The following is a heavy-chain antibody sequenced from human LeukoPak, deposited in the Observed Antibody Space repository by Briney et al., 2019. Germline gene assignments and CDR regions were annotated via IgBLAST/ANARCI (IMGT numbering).Heavy chain of an antibody. D-gene: IGHD1-26*01. Sequence: SETLSLTCTVSGGSISSSNYYWGWIRQPPGKGLDWIASIHYSGTTYYNPSLKSRVTISVDTSKNQFSLKLSSVTAADTAVYYCARECSGSCNDAFDIWGQGTMVTVSS. CDR3: ARECSGSCNDAFDI. J-gene: IGHJ3*02. CDR2: IHYSGTT. CDR1: GGSISSSNYY. V-gene: IGHV4-39*07.